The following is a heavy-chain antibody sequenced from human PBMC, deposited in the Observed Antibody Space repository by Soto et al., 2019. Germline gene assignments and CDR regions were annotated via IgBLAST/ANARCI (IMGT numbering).Heavy chain of an antibody. Sequence: QVQLVQSGSEVKKPGASVKLSCKASGYPFTGHALHWVRQAPGQSPEWVGWINGGNGNTKYSQKWQGRVTITRDTSANTAYMELTRVRSEDTAMYYCARDDGYGWFDPWGQGSLVTVSS. D-gene: IGHD3-16*01. CDR2: INGGNGNT. CDR1: GYPFTGHA. CDR3: ARDDGYGWFDP. V-gene: IGHV1-3*01. J-gene: IGHJ5*02.